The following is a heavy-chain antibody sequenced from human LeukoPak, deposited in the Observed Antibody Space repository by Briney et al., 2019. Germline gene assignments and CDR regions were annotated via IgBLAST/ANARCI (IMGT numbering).Heavy chain of an antibody. D-gene: IGHD2-15*01. CDR2: IYPADSDI. CDR1: GYSINNYW. Sequence: GESLKISCKGSGYSINNYWIGWVRQMPGKGLEWTGIIYPADSDIRYSPSFQGQVTISADKSISTAYLQWSSLKASDTAMHYCARQEYCSGGSCYTWFDPWGQGTLVTVSS. V-gene: IGHV5-51*01. CDR3: ARQEYCSGGSCYTWFDP. J-gene: IGHJ5*02.